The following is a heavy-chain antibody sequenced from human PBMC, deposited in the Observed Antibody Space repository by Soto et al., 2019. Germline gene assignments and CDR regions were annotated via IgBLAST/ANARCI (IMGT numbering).Heavy chain of an antibody. Sequence: SVKVSCKASGGTFSSYTISWVRQAPGQGLEWMGRIIPILGIANYAQKFQGRVTITADKSTSTAYMELSSLRSEDTAVYYCARDRRPNCSGGSCYSHWYFDLWGRGTLVTVSS. CDR1: GGTFSSYT. J-gene: IGHJ2*01. D-gene: IGHD2-15*01. CDR2: IIPILGIA. CDR3: ARDRRPNCSGGSCYSHWYFDL. V-gene: IGHV1-69*04.